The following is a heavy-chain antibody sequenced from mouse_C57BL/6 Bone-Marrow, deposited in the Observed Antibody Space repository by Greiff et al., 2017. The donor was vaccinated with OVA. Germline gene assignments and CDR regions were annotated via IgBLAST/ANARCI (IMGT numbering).Heavy chain of an antibody. CDR1: GFNIKDDY. J-gene: IGHJ1*03. D-gene: IGHD2-1*01. Sequence: DVQLQEPGAELVRPGASVKLSCTASGFNIKDDYMHWVKQRPEQGLEWIGWIDPYNGDTKYASKFQGKATLTADTSSNTAYLQLSSLTSEDTAGYYCKTGGNYGDFDGWGTGTTVTVSS. CDR3: KTGGNYGDFDG. V-gene: IGHV14-4*01. CDR2: IDPYNGDT.